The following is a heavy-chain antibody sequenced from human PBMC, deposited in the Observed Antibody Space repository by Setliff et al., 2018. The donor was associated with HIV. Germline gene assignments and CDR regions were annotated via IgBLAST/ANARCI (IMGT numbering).Heavy chain of an antibody. CDR2: INQSGST. CDR3: AKLTPFDY. V-gene: IGHV4-34*01. CDR1: VGSLVYSS. Sequence: SETLSLTCAVYVGSLVYSSWNRYRQPPGKGLEWIATINQSGSTNXXXXXXSRVTISLDTSKNQFSLKLSSVTAADTAVYYCAKLTPFDYWGQGTLVTVSS. J-gene: IGHJ4*02. D-gene: IGHD7-27*01.